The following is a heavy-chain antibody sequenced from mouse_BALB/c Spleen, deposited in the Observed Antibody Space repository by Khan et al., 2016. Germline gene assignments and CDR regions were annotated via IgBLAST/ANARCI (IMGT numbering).Heavy chain of an antibody. CDR3: ARWDGNYIYWYFDV. V-gene: IGHV3-2*02. Sequence: EVQLQESGPGLVKPSQSLSLTCTVTGYSITSDYAWNWIRQFPGNKLEWMGYISYSGSTSYNPSLKSRISITRDTSKNQFFLKLNSVTTEDTATYYCARWDGNYIYWYFDVWGAGTTVTVSS. CDR2: ISYSGST. D-gene: IGHD2-1*01. J-gene: IGHJ1*01. CDR1: GYSITSDYA.